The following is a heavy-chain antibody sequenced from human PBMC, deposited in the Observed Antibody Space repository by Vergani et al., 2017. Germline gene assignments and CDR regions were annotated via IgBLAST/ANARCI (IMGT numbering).Heavy chain of an antibody. CDR3: ARFGYDFWSGYYLHGMDV. V-gene: IGHV4-31*03. Sequence: QVQLQESGPGLVKPSQTLSLTCTVSGGSISSGGYYWSWIRQHPGKGLEWIGYIYYSGSTYYNPSRKSRATISVDTSKNQFSLKLSSVTAADMAVYYCARFGYDFWSGYYLHGMDVWGQGTTVTVSS. CDR1: GGSISSGGYY. J-gene: IGHJ6*02. D-gene: IGHD3-3*01. CDR2: IYYSGST.